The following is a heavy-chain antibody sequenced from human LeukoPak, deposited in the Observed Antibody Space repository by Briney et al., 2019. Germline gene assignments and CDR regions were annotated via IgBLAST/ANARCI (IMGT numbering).Heavy chain of an antibody. Sequence: PGGSLRLSCAASGFTFSRYWMHWVRQAPGKGLVWVSRINSDGSSTSYADSVKGRFTISRDNAKNTLYLQMNSLRAEDTAVYYCAKTYYYDSSVQPFDYWGQGTLVTVSS. CDR2: INSDGSST. V-gene: IGHV3-74*01. CDR3: AKTYYYDSSVQPFDY. J-gene: IGHJ4*02. CDR1: GFTFSRYW. D-gene: IGHD3-22*01.